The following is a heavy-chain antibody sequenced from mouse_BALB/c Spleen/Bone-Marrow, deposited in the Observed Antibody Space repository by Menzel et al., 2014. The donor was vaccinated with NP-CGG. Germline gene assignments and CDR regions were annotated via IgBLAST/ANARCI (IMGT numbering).Heavy chain of an antibody. CDR2: IDPANGNT. D-gene: IGHD2-4*01. V-gene: IGHV14-3*02. Sequence: VQLQQPGAELVKPGASVKLSCTASGFSIKDAYMHWVKQRPEQGLEWIGRIDPANGNTKYDPKFQGKATITADTSSNTAYLQLSSLTSEDTAVYYCARMITAYWGQGTLVTVSA. CDR1: GFSIKDAY. J-gene: IGHJ3*01. CDR3: ARMITAY.